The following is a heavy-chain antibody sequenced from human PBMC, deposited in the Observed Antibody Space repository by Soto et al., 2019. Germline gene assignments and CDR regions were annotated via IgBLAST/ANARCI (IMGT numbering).Heavy chain of an antibody. V-gene: IGHV3-23*01. Sequence: DVQLLDSGGGLVQPGGSLRLSCAASGFTFNNYAMSWVRQAPGKGLEWVSTLSVSGANTYYADSVKGRFTISRDDSKNTLYLQMNSLGAEDTAVYYCAKDLGLGVIAGYPHDCWGQGTLVPVSS. CDR2: LSVSGANT. D-gene: IGHD3-9*01. J-gene: IGHJ4*02. CDR1: GFTFNNYA. CDR3: AKDLGLGVIAGYPHDC.